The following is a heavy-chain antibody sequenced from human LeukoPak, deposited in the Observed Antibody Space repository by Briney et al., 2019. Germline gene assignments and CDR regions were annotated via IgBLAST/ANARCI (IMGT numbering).Heavy chain of an antibody. Sequence: ASVKVSCKASGYTFTSYDINWVRQATGQGLEWMGWMNPNSGNTGYAQKFQGRVTMTRNTSISTAYMKLSSLRSEDTAVYYCARGGLRFSRGPRTNDYYYYGMDVWGQGTTVTVSS. J-gene: IGHJ6*02. D-gene: IGHD5-12*01. CDR3: ARGGLRFSRGPRTNDYYYYGMDV. CDR1: GYTFTSYD. V-gene: IGHV1-8*01. CDR2: MNPNSGNT.